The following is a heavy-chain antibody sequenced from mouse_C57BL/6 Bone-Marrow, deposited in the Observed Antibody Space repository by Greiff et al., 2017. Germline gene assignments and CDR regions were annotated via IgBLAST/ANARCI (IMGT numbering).Heavy chain of an antibody. Sequence: EVKLMESGGGLVKPGGSLKLSCAASGFTFSSYAMSWVRQTPEKRLEWVATISDGGSYTYYPDNVKGRFTISRDNAKNNLYLQMSHLKSEDTAMYYGARDGVTTVDYAMDYWGQGTSVTVSS. CDR2: ISDGGSYT. D-gene: IGHD1-1*01. V-gene: IGHV5-4*01. CDR1: GFTFSSYA. CDR3: ARDGVTTVDYAMDY. J-gene: IGHJ4*01.